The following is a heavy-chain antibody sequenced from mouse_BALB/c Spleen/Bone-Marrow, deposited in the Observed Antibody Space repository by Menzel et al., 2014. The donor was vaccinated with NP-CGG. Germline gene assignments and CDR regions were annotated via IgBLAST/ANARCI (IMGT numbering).Heavy chain of an antibody. CDR3: ARYYYGSSYFDY. Sequence: VQLQQPGAELVKPGASVKLSCTASGFNIKDTYMHWVKQRPEQGLERIGRIDPANGNTKYDPKFQGKATITADTSSNTAYLQLSSLTSEDTAVYYCARYYYGSSYFDYRGQGTTLTVSS. V-gene: IGHV14-3*02. J-gene: IGHJ2*01. D-gene: IGHD1-1*01. CDR1: GFNIKDTY. CDR2: IDPANGNT.